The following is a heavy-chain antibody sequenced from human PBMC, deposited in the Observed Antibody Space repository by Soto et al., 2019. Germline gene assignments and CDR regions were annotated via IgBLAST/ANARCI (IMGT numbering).Heavy chain of an antibody. CDR3: VRDGTKTLRDWFDP. CDR1: GASISGFY. Sequence: PSETLSLTCTVSGASISGFYWSWIRKSAGKGLEWIGRIYATGTTDHNPSLKSRVMMSVDTSKKQFSLKLRSVTAADTAVYYCVRDGTKTLRDWFDPGAREFRSPSPQ. V-gene: IGHV4-4*07. CDR2: IYATGTT. D-gene: IGHD1-1*01. J-gene: IGHJ5*02.